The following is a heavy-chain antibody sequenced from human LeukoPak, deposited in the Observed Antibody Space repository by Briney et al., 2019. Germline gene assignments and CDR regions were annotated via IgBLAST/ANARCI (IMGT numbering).Heavy chain of an antibody. V-gene: IGHV3-30-3*01. Sequence: PGRSLRLSCAASGFTFSSYAMHWVRQAPGKGLKWVAVISYDGSNKYYADSVKGRFTISRDNSKNTLYLQMNSLRAEDTAVYYCARVDSSGWFYDWGQGTLVTVSS. CDR2: ISYDGSNK. CDR3: ARVDSSGWFYD. CDR1: GFTFSSYA. D-gene: IGHD6-19*01. J-gene: IGHJ5*02.